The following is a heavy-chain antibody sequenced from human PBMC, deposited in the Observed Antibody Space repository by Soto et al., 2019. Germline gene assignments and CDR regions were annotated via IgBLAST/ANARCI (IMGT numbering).Heavy chain of an antibody. CDR3: ARATTTRGLGVDAFDI. Sequence: QIHLVQSGAELKKPGASVKISCKTSGDIFTDYYFHWVRQAPGQGLEWMGIIFSSGGIANYAQNFPGRVSMIRDASTNTVYMELSSLNSEDTAVYYCARATTTRGLGVDAFDIWGQGTMVTVSS. D-gene: IGHD3-16*01. CDR1: GDIFTDYY. V-gene: IGHV1-46*01. J-gene: IGHJ3*02. CDR2: IFSSGGIA.